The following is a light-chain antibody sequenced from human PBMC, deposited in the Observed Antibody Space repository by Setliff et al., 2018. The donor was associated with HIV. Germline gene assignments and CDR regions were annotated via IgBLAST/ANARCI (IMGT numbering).Light chain of an antibody. CDR1: TSDVGSYNL. CDR3: CSYAGSSSFV. CDR2: EVT. V-gene: IGLV2-23*02. Sequence: QSALTRFASVSGSPGQSITISCTGTTSDVGSYNLVSWYQQHPGRAPKLMIYEVTKRPSGVSHRFSGSKSGNTASLTISGLQAEDEAEYYCCSYAGSSSFVFGTGTKVTVL. J-gene: IGLJ1*01.